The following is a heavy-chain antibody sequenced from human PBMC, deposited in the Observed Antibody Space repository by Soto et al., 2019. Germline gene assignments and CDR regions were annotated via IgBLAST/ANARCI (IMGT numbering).Heavy chain of an antibody. Sequence: GGSLRLSCAASGFTFSSYDMHWVRQATGKGLEWASAIGTAGDTYYPGSVKGRFTISRENAKNSLYLQMNSLRAGGTAVYYCAREYCSGGSCHFDYWGQGALVTVSS. V-gene: IGHV3-13*01. D-gene: IGHD2-15*01. J-gene: IGHJ4*02. CDR3: AREYCSGGSCHFDY. CDR1: GFTFSSYD. CDR2: IGTAGDT.